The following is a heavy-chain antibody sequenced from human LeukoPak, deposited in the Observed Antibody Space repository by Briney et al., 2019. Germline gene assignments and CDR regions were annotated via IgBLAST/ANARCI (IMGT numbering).Heavy chain of an antibody. CDR1: GDSISSGGYY. CDR2: IYYSGST. J-gene: IGHJ5*02. Sequence: SQTLSLTCTASGDSISSGGYYWRWVRQHPGKGLEWIGYIYYSGSTYYHPSLKSQITISVDTSKNQFSLKLSSVTAADTAVYYCARAGPRKERGHFDPWGQGTLVTVSS. CDR3: ARAGPRKERGHFDP. D-gene: IGHD1-1*01. V-gene: IGHV4-31*01.